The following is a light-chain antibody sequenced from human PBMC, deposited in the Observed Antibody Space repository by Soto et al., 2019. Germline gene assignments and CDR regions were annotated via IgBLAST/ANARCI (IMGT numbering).Light chain of an antibody. CDR3: QKYNSAPYT. CDR1: QGISNY. V-gene: IGKV1-27*01. CDR2: AAS. J-gene: IGKJ2*01. Sequence: DIQMTQSPSSLSASVGDRVTITCRASQGISNYLDWYQQKPGKVPKLLIYAASTLQSGVPSRFSGSGSGTDFTLTISSLEAEDVATYSCQKYNSAPYTFGQGTKLEIK.